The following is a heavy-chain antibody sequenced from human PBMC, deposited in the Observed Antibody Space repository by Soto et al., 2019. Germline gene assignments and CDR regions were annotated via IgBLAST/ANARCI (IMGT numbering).Heavy chain of an antibody. CDR3: AGGDSAYYDFPGY. Sequence: GGSLRLSCAASGFTFSSYAMSWVRQAPGKGLEWVSAISGSGGSTYYADSVKGRFTISRDNSKNTLYLQMNSLRAEDTAVYYCAGGDSAYYDFPGYWAQGTLVTVSS. CDR1: GFTFSSYA. V-gene: IGHV3-23*01. CDR2: ISGSGGST. D-gene: IGHD3-3*01. J-gene: IGHJ4*02.